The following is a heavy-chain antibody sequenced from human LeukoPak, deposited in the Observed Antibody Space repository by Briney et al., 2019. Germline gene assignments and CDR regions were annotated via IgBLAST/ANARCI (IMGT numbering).Heavy chain of an antibody. J-gene: IGHJ5*02. V-gene: IGHV4-34*01. D-gene: IGHD2-2*01. CDR1: GGSFSGYY. Sequence: SETLSLTCAVYGGSFSGYYWSWIRQPPGKGLEWIGEINHSGSTNYNPSLKSRVTISVDTSKNQFSLKLSSVAAADTAVYYCAPLGYCSSTSCPWGQGTLVTVSS. CDR2: INHSGST. CDR3: APLGYCSSTSCP.